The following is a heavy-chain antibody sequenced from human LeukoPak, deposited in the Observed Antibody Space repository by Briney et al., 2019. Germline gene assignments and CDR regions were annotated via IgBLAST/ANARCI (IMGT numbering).Heavy chain of an antibody. CDR1: GYTFTGYY. V-gene: IGHV1-2*02. CDR3: ARRDMVRGVIISYYYYGMDV. Sequence: GASVKVSCKASGYTFTGYYMHWVRQAPGQGLEWMGWINPNSGGTNYAQKFQGRVTMTRNTSISTAYMELSSLRSEDTAVYYCARRDMVRGVIISYYYYGMDVWGQGTTVTVSS. D-gene: IGHD3-10*01. CDR2: INPNSGGT. J-gene: IGHJ6*02.